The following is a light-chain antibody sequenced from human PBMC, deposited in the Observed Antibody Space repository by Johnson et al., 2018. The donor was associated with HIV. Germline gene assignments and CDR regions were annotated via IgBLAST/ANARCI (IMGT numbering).Light chain of an antibody. CDR2: DNN. J-gene: IGLJ1*01. V-gene: IGLV1-51*01. CDR1: SSNIGNNY. Sequence: HSVLTQPPSVSAAPGQKVTISCSGSSSNIGNNYVSWYQQLPGTAPKLLIYDNNKRPSGIPDRFYGSKSGTSATLGITGLKTGDEADYYCGTWDSSLSAYVFGTGTKVTVL. CDR3: GTWDSSLSAYV.